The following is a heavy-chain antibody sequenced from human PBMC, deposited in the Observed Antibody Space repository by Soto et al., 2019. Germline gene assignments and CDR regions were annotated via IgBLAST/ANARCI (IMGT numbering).Heavy chain of an antibody. J-gene: IGHJ5*02. CDR1: GGTFSSYA. CDR3: VASVVVTATNNWFDP. D-gene: IGHD2-21*02. V-gene: IGHV1-69*13. CDR2: IIPIFGTA. Sequence: SVKVSCKASGGTFSSYAISWVRQAPGQGLEWMGGIIPIFGTANYAQKFQGRVTITADESTSTAYMELSSLRSEDTAVYYCVASVVVTATNNWFDPWGQGTLVTVS.